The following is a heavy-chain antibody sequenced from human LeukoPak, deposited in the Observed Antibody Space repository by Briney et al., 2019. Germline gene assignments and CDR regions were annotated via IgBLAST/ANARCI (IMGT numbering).Heavy chain of an antibody. CDR1: GGSISTYY. D-gene: IGHD3-10*01. Sequence: SETLSLTCNVSGGSISTYYWSWIRQPPWKGLEWIGYIFDSGSTSYNPSLKSRVTISLDTSRKQFSLKLSSVTSADTAVYYCARDSILFGSGSYYLNYWGQGALVTVSS. CDR2: IFDSGST. V-gene: IGHV4-59*01. J-gene: IGHJ4*02. CDR3: ARDSILFGSGSYYLNY.